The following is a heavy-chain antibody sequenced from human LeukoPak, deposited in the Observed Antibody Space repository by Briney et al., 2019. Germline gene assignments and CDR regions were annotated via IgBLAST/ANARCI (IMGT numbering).Heavy chain of an antibody. J-gene: IGHJ5*02. D-gene: IGHD3-3*01. Sequence: PSETLSLTCTVSGGSISSSSYYWGWIRQPPGKGLEWIGSIYYSGSTYYNPSLKSRVTISVDTSKNQFSLKLSSVTAADTAVYYCARVVLGFWSGYPSGFDPWGQGTLVTVSS. CDR1: GGSISSSSYY. CDR2: IYYSGST. V-gene: IGHV4-39*01. CDR3: ARVVLGFWSGYPSGFDP.